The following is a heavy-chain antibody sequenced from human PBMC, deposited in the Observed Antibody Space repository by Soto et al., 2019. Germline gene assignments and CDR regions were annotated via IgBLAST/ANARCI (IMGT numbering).Heavy chain of an antibody. D-gene: IGHD2-8*01. CDR3: TKGVLA. CDR2: IRPSGRP. J-gene: IGHJ5*02. V-gene: IGHV4-30-2*01. CDR1: GGSVRSGGYS. Sequence: SETLSLTCSVSGGSVRSGGYSWGCILQALGKGLEWIGVIRPSGRPAYNPSLKGRVSISVDSSKNQISLELSSGTAADTAVYYCTKGVLAWGPGTMVTVSS.